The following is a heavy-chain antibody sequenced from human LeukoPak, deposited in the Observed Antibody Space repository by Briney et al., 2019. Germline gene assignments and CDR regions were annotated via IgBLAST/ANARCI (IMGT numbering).Heavy chain of an antibody. Sequence: GGSLRLSCEASGFTFSTYSMNWVRQAPGKGLEWVSYISSGSGTIHYADLVKGRFTISRDNARNSLYLQMNSLRDEDTAVYYCARSLNFDYWGQGTLVTVSS. CDR1: GFTFSTYS. CDR3: ARSLNFDY. V-gene: IGHV3-48*02. CDR2: ISSGSGTI. J-gene: IGHJ4*02.